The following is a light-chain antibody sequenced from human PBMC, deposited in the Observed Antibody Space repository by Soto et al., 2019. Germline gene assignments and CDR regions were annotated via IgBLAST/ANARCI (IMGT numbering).Light chain of an antibody. V-gene: IGKV3-20*01. CDR3: QQYGISPFT. Sequence: EIMLTQSPGTLSLSPGERATLSCRASQSVSNNYLAWYQQKPGQAPRLLIYGASNRATGIPDRFSGGGSETDFTLTISRLESEDSAVYYCQQYGISPFTFGGGTKVDIK. CDR1: QSVSNNY. CDR2: GAS. J-gene: IGKJ4*01.